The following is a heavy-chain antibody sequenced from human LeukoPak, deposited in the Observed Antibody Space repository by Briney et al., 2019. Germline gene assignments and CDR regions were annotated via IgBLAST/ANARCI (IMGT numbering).Heavy chain of an antibody. CDR3: ARGSGWYVPYYFDY. D-gene: IGHD6-19*01. V-gene: IGHV1-8*01. CDR1: GYTFTSYD. J-gene: IGHJ4*02. CDR2: TNPNSGNT. Sequence: ASVKVSCKASGYTFTSYDINWVRQATGQGLEWMGWTNPNSGNTGYAQKFQGRVTMTRNTSISTAYMELSSLRSEDTAVYYCARGSGWYVPYYFDYWGQGTLVTVSS.